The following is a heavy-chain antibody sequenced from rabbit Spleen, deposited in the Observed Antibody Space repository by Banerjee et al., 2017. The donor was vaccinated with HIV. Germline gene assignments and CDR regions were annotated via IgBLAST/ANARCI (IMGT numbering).Heavy chain of an antibody. V-gene: IGHV1S40*01. CDR2: IDTNDGDT. J-gene: IGHJ4*01. D-gene: IGHD6-1*01. CDR1: GVSFSSNYY. CDR3: ARGLTVSGAVGGYANYFDL. Sequence: QSLEESGGDLVKPGASLTLTCTASGVSFSSNYYMCWVRQAPGKGLEWIACIDTNDGDTDYANWPKGRFTISKTSSTTVTLQLTSLTAADTATYFCARGLTVSGAVGGYANYFDLWGQGTLVTVS.